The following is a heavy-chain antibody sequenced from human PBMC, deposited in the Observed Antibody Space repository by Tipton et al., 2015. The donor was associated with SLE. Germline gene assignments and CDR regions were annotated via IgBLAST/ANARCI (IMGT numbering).Heavy chain of an antibody. CDR1: GASIDRSGFY. J-gene: IGHJ4*02. CDR3: ARGGRDIVVVPAADFDY. Sequence: TLSLTCSVSGASIDRSGFYWGWMHQSPGKGLEWIGTVYYSGSTFYHPSLKSRVTISVDTSKKQFSLQLSSVTAADTSVYYCARGGRDIVVVPAADFDYWGQGTLVTVSS. D-gene: IGHD2-2*01. CDR2: VYYSGST. V-gene: IGHV4-39*07.